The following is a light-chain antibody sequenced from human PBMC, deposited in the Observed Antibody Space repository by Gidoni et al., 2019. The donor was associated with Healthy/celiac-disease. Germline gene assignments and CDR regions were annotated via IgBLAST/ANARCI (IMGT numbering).Light chain of an antibody. CDR3: QQSYSTPMYT. V-gene: IGKV1-39*01. CDR1: KSISSY. J-gene: IGKJ2*01. Sequence: IQMPQSPSSLSASVGDRVTITCRASKSISSYLNWYSQKTGKAPKLLIYASSSLQSGVPSSFSGSGSGTDFTLTISSLQPEDFATYYCQQSYSTPMYTFGQGTKLEIK. CDR2: ASS.